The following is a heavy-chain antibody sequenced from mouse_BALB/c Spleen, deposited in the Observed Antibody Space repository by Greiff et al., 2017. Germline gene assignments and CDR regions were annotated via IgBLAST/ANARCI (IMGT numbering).Heavy chain of an antibody. J-gene: IGHJ3*01. D-gene: IGHD2-13*01. CDR1: GYTFTSYW. Sequence: VQLQQSGAELAKPGASVKMSCKASGYTFTSYWMHWVKQRPGQGLEWIGYINPSTGYTEYNQKFKDKATLTADKSSSTAYMQLSSLTSEDSAVYYCARRTTMGSWFAYWGQGTLVTVSA. CDR2: INPSTGYT. CDR3: ARRTTMGSWFAY. V-gene: IGHV1-7*01.